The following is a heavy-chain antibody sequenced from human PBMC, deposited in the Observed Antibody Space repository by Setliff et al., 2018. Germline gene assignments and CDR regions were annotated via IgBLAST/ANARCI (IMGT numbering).Heavy chain of an antibody. D-gene: IGHD3-16*01. Sequence: LSLTCAVYGGSFSGYYWSWIRQPPGKGLEWIGEINHSGSSNYNPSLKSRVTISVDTSKNQFSLKLSSVTAADTAVYYCARGRYDYVWGNWRSNWFDPWGQGTLVTVSS. CDR3: ARGRYDYVWGNWRSNWFDP. CDR1: GGSFSGYY. J-gene: IGHJ5*02. V-gene: IGHV4-34*01. CDR2: INHSGSS.